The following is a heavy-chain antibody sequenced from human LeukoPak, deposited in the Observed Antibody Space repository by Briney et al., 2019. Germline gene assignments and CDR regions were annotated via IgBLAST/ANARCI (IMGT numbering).Heavy chain of an antibody. CDR2: ISYDGSNK. J-gene: IGHJ4*02. CDR1: GFTFSSYA. CDR3: ARDSDYDGDY. D-gene: IGHD4-17*01. Sequence: GRSLRLSCAASGFTFSSYAMHWVRQAPGKGLEWVAVISYDGSNKYYADSVKGRFTISRDNSKNTLDLQMNSLRAEDTAVYYCARDSDYDGDYWGQGTLVTVSS. V-gene: IGHV3-30*04.